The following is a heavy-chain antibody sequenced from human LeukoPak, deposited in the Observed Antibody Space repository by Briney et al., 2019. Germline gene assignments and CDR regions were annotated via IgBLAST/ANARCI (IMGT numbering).Heavy chain of an antibody. CDR3: AKSQYYYGSGSYHKS. CDR1: GFTFSSYA. D-gene: IGHD3-10*01. CDR2: ISGSGGST. J-gene: IGHJ5*02. Sequence: GGSLRLSCAASGFTFSSYAMSWVRQAPGKGLEWVSAISGSGGSTYYADSVKGRFTISRDNSKNTLYLQMNSLRAEDTAVYYCAKSQYYYGSGSYHKSWGQGTLATVSS. V-gene: IGHV3-23*01.